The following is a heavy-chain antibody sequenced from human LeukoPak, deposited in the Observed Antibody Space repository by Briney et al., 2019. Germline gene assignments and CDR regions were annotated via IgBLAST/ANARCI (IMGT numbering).Heavy chain of an antibody. Sequence: GGSLRLSCAASGFTFSSYAMSWVRQAPGKGLEWVSAISGSGGSTYYADSVKGRFTISRDNSKNTLYLQMNSLRAEDTAVYYCAFSSGYQDYYYYYGMDVWGQGTTVTVSS. CDR1: GFTFSSYA. CDR2: ISGSGGST. CDR3: AFSSGYQDYYYYYGMDV. J-gene: IGHJ6*02. V-gene: IGHV3-23*01. D-gene: IGHD2-2*01.